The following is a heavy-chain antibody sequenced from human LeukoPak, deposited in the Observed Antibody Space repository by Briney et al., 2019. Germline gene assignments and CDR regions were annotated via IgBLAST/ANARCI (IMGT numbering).Heavy chain of an antibody. V-gene: IGHV3-7*01. CDR2: IKQDGSEK. J-gene: IGHJ5*02. CDR3: ARYVVRARSSWFDP. CDR1: GFTFSSYG. Sequence: GGSLRLSRAASGFTFSSYGMHWVRQAPGKGLEWVANIKQDGSEKYYVDSVKGRFTISRDNAKNSLYLQMNSLRAEDTAVYYCARYVVRARSSWFDPWGQGTLVTISS. D-gene: IGHD3-10*01.